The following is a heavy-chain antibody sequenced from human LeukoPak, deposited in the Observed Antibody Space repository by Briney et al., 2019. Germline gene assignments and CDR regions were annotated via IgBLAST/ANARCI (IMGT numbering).Heavy chain of an antibody. CDR2: IYYSGST. Sequence: SETLSLTCTVSGGSISSTSYYWGWIRQPPGKGLEWIGNIYYSGSTYYNPSLKSRVTISVDTSKNQFSLKLSSVTAADTAVYYCAGAYYYDSSGTVNDAFDIWGQGTMVTVSS. CDR1: GGSISSTSYY. D-gene: IGHD3-22*01. CDR3: AGAYYYDSSGTVNDAFDI. J-gene: IGHJ3*02. V-gene: IGHV4-39*01.